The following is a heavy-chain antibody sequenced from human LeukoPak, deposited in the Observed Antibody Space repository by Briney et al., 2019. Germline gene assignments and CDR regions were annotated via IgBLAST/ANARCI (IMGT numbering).Heavy chain of an antibody. J-gene: IGHJ4*02. V-gene: IGHV1-2*02. CDR1: GYTFTGYY. CDR2: INPNSGGT. D-gene: IGHD3-22*01. Sequence: VASVKVSCKASGYTFTGYYMHWVRQAPGQGLEWMGWINPNSGGTNYAQKFQGRVTMTEDTSTDTAYMELSSLRSEDTAVYYCATSDYYDSSGYGYWGQGTLVTVSS. CDR3: ATSDYYDSSGYGY.